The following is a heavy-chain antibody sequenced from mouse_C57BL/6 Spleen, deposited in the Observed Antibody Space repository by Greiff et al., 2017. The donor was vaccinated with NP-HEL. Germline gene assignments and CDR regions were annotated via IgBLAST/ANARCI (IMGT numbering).Heavy chain of an antibody. CDR1: GYSFTGHY. J-gene: IGHJ1*03. CDR2: INPSTGGT. CDR3: ASPRPSYGSSYDWYFDV. V-gene: IGHV1-42*01. Sequence: VQLQQSGPELVKPGASVKISCKASGYSFTGHYMNWVKQSPEKSLEWIGEINPSTGGTTYNQKFKAKATLTVDKSSSTAYMQLKSLTSEDSAVYYCASPRPSYGSSYDWYFDVWGTGTTVTVSS. D-gene: IGHD1-1*01.